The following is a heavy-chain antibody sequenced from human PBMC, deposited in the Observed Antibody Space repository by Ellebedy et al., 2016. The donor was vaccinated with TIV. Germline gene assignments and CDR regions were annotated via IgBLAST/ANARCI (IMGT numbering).Heavy chain of an antibody. CDR1: GFTFSSYA. J-gene: IGHJ4*02. CDR3: ARAPPPWRGFDY. CDR2: ISGSGGST. V-gene: IGHV3-23*01. D-gene: IGHD3-10*01. Sequence: GESLKISXAASGFTFSSYAMSWVRQAPGKGLEWVSAISGSGGSTYYADSVKGRFTISRDNAKNSLYLQMNSLRAEDTAVYYCARAPPPWRGFDYWGQGTLVTVSS.